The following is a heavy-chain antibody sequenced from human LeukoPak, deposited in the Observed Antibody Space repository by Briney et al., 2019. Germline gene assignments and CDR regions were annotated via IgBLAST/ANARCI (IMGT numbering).Heavy chain of an antibody. J-gene: IGHJ4*02. V-gene: IGHV3-23*01. D-gene: IGHD3-22*01. CDR3: AKRGVVIRVILVGFHKEAYYFDS. CDR2: ISGSGGST. Sequence: GGSLRLSCAVSGITLSNYGMSWVRQAPGKGLEWVAGISGSGGSTNYADSVKGRSTISRDNPKNTLFLQMKSLRAEDTAVYFCAKRGVVIRVILVGFHKEAYYFDSWGQGALVTVSS. CDR1: GITLSNYG.